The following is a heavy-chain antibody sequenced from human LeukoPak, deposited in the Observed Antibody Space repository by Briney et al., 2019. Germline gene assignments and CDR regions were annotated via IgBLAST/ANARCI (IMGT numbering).Heavy chain of an antibody. Sequence: PGGSLRLSCAASGFTFSSYSMNWVRQAPGKGPEWVSSISSGSSYIYYADSVKGRFTISRDNAKNSLYLQMNSLRAEDTAVYYCARSNIAVAGDYWGQGTLVTVSS. V-gene: IGHV3-21*01. CDR1: GFTFSSYS. D-gene: IGHD6-19*01. J-gene: IGHJ4*02. CDR2: ISSGSSYI. CDR3: ARSNIAVAGDY.